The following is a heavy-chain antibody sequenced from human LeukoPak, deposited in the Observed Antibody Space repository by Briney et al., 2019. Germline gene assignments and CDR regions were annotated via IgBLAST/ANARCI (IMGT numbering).Heavy chain of an antibody. D-gene: IGHD2-15*01. CDR2: IIPILGIA. J-gene: IGHJ5*02. V-gene: IGHV1-69*04. CDR3: ARVGCSGGSCYFRGLNNWFDP. Sequence: GASVKVSCKASGYTFTSYGISWVRQAPGQXXXXMGRIIPILGIANYAQKFQGRVTITADKFTSTAYMELSSLRSEDTAVYYCARVGCSGGSCYFRGLNNWFDPWGQGTLVTVSS. CDR1: GYTFTSYG.